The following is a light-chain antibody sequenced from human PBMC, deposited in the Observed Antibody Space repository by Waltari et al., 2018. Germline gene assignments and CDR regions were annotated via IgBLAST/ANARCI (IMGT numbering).Light chain of an antibody. Sequence: DIHLTQSPSTLSASVGARVTITCRASQNFDTWLAWYQQKPGKAPKLLIYKASYLQSGVPSRFSGRGSGTEFTLTIDSLQPDDFATYHCQQYNSYSCGFGPGTTVDLK. J-gene: IGKJ3*01. CDR2: KAS. CDR1: QNFDTW. CDR3: QQYNSYSCG. V-gene: IGKV1-5*03.